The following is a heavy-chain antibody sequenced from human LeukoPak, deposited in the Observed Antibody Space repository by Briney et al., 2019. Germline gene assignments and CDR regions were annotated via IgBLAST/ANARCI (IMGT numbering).Heavy chain of an antibody. CDR1: GFTFSNSA. J-gene: IGHJ6*02. CDR3: AAGHHYDSKDPRFGMDV. D-gene: IGHD3-22*01. Sequence: GASVKVSCKAYGFTFSNSAMQWVRQGRGQRLEWIGWIVVGSGNTNYAQKFQERVTITRDMSTSTAYMELSSLRSEDTAFYYCAAGHHYDSKDPRFGMDVWGQGTTVTVSS. CDR2: IVVGSGNT. V-gene: IGHV1-58*02.